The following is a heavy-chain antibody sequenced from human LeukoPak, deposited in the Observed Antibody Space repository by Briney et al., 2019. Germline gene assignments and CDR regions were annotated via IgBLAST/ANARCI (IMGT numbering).Heavy chain of an antibody. V-gene: IGHV3-7*01. Sequence: GRSLRLSCAASGFTFSSYAMHWVRQAPGKGPEWVANIKQDGSVEHYLDSVKGRFTISRDNAKNALFLQMNSLIPEDTAVYYCARWAGVTDQWGQGTLVTVSS. D-gene: IGHD5-18*01. CDR1: GFTFSSYA. CDR2: IKQDGSVE. J-gene: IGHJ4*02. CDR3: ARWAGVTDQ.